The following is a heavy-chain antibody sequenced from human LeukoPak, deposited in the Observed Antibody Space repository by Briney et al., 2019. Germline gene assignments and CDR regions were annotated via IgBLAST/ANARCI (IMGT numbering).Heavy chain of an antibody. CDR2: ISSSGANA. Sequence: GGSLTLSCAASGVTFRDAAMTWVRQAPGKGLEWVSLISSSGANAYYADSVKGRLTISRDNSKNMLYLQMNNLSGEDTDEYYCAKDMELASWGQGTLVTVSS. CDR3: AKDMELAS. CDR1: GVTFRDAA. J-gene: IGHJ5*02. D-gene: IGHD1-26*01. V-gene: IGHV3-23*01.